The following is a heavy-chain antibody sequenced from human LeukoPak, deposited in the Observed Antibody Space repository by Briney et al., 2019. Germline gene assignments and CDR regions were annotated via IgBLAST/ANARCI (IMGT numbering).Heavy chain of an antibody. V-gene: IGHV3-30*18. D-gene: IGHD1-7*01. CDR2: ISYDGSNK. Sequence: TGGSLRLSCAASGFTFSSYGMHWVRQAPGKGLEWEAVISYDGSNKYYADSVKGRFTISRDNSKNTLYLQMNSLRAEDTAVYYCAKDPGITGTTDYWGQGTLVTVSS. CDR1: GFTFSSYG. CDR3: AKDPGITGTTDY. J-gene: IGHJ4*02.